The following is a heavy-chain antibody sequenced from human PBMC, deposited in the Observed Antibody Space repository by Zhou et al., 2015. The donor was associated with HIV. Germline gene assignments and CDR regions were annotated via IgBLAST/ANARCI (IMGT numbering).Heavy chain of an antibody. J-gene: IGHJ6*02. CDR2: ISWNSGSI. D-gene: IGHD2-8*01. Sequence: EVQLVESGGGLVQPGRSLRLSCAASGFTFDDYAMHWVRQAPGKGLEWVSGISWNSGSIGYEDSVKGRFTISRDNAKNSLYLQMNSLRDEDTALYYCARSFVVTVSDPAISHYYGMDVWGRGTTVTVSS. CDR1: GFTFDDYA. V-gene: IGHV3-9*01. CDR3: ARSFVVTVSDPAISHYYGMDV.